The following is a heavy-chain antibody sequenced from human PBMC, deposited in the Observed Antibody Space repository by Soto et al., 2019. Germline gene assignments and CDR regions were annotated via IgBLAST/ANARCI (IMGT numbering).Heavy chain of an antibody. Sequence: SNTQSLTCTVSGASISGFYWSWIRKSAGKGLEWIGRIYATGTTDYNPSLKSRVMMSVDTSKKQFSLKLRSVIAADTAVYYCVREGTAPFRDWCWPWGEG. D-gene: IGHD2-8*02. CDR3: VREGTAPFRDWCWP. CDR2: IYATGTT. CDR1: GASISGFY. V-gene: IGHV4-4*07. J-gene: IGHJ5*02.